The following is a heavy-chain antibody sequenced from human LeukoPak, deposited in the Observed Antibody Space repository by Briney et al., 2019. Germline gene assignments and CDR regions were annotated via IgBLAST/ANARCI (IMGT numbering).Heavy chain of an antibody. CDR3: ARGRPWDSSGYFYAFDI. CDR2: IIPIFGTA. CDR1: GGTFSSYA. D-gene: IGHD3-22*01. J-gene: IGHJ3*02. V-gene: IGHV1-69*13. Sequence: GASVKVSCKASGGTFSSYAISWVRQAPGQGLEWMGGIIPIFGTANYAQKFQGRVTITADESTSTAYMELSSLRSEDTAVYYCARGRPWDSSGYFYAFDIWGQGTMVTVSS.